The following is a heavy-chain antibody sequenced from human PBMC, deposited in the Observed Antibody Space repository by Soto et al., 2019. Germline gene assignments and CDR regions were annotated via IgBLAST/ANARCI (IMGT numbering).Heavy chain of an antibody. D-gene: IGHD6-6*01. Sequence: GGSMKLSCAASGVTFSSYAMSWVCQAPGKGLEWVSAISGSGGSTYYADSVKGRFTISRDNSKNTLYLQMNSLRAEDTAVYYCAKGGXARPFTFSYYYYMDVWGKGTTVTVSS. J-gene: IGHJ6*03. CDR1: GVTFSSYA. CDR2: ISGSGGST. CDR3: AKGGXARPFTFSYYYYMDV. V-gene: IGHV3-23*01.